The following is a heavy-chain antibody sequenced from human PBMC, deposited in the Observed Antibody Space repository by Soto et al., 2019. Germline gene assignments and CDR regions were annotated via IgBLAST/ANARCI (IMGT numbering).Heavy chain of an antibody. CDR2: MWYDGTNK. J-gene: IGHJ3*02. Sequence: GGSLRLSCAASGFTFGIYSMHWVRQSPGKGLEWVAVMWYDGTNKYYGESVKGRFTISRDNSENTLYLQMNSLRVEDTAVYYCARDATFGTKGGSFDIWGHGTLVTVSS. V-gene: IGHV3-33*01. CDR3: ARDATFGTKGGSFDI. D-gene: IGHD3-16*01. CDR1: GFTFGIYS.